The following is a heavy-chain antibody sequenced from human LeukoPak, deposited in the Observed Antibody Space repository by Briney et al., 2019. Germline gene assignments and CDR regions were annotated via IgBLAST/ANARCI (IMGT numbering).Heavy chain of an antibody. CDR2: TYYSGAP. V-gene: IGHV4-39*01. CDR3: ASSLTGYTGGFDV. D-gene: IGHD6-19*01. J-gene: IGHJ3*01. CDR1: GGSIASTSHY. Sequence: SETLSLTCTVYGGSIASTSHYWAWIRQPPGKGLEWIGYTYYSGAPYYNPSLKSRVTISVDTPKNQFSLSLTSVTAADTALYYCASSLTGYTGGFDVWGQGTMVTVFS.